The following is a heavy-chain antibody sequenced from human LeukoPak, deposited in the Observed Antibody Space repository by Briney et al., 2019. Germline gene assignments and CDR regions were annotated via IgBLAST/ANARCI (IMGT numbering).Heavy chain of an antibody. V-gene: IGHV4-39*01. CDR2: MYYSGNT. CDR1: GGSISSTSNY. Sequence: SETLSLTCSVSGGSISSTSNYWGWIRQAPGKGLEWIGSMYYSGNTYYSPSLKSRVTISVDTSKSQFSLKLDSVTAADTAVYYCARHLRNHDAFDIWGQGTMVTVSS. CDR3: ARHLRNHDAFDI. D-gene: IGHD1-14*01. J-gene: IGHJ3*02.